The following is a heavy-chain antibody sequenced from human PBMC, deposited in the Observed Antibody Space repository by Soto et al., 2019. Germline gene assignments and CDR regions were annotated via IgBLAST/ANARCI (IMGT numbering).Heavy chain of an antibody. J-gene: IGHJ5*02. V-gene: IGHV4-39*01. CDR2: IHYSGST. D-gene: IGHD1-26*01. CDR3: ATQEVGGSYVYTFDP. Sequence: SETLSLTCDVSGGSISIGTDYWGWIRQPPGKGLEWIGNIHYSGSTYYNPSLKSRVTISVDTSKNQFSLKLSSVTAADTAVYYCATQEVGGSYVYTFDPWGQGTLVTVSS. CDR1: GGSISIGTDY.